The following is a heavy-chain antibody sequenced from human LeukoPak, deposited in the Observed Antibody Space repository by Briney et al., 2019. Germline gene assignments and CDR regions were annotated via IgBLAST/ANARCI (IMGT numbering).Heavy chain of an antibody. V-gene: IGHV3-23*01. Sequence: PGGSLRLSCAASGVTFSNYAMTWVRQAPGKGLECVSVISDSGGTTFYAASVKGRFTTSRDNSKNTLYLEVNRLRAEDTAVYYCARDRLGGSCCTFYSMDVWGQGTTVTVSS. D-gene: IGHD2-2*01. J-gene: IGHJ6*02. CDR1: GVTFSNYA. CDR2: ISDSGGTT. CDR3: ARDRLGGSCCTFYSMDV.